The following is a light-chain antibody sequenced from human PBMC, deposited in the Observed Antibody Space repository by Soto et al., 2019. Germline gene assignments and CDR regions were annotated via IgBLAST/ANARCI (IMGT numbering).Light chain of an antibody. CDR3: LLSSGGFQV. CDR2: STG. CDR1: TGAVTSSFS. V-gene: IGLV7-43*01. J-gene: IGLJ3*02. Sequence: QAVVTQEPSLTVSPGGTVTLTCASSTGAVTSSFSPNWFQQKPGQAPRALIYSTGNKYSWTPARFSGSLLGGKAVLTLSGVQPEDEADYYCLLSSGGFQVFGGGTKLTVL.